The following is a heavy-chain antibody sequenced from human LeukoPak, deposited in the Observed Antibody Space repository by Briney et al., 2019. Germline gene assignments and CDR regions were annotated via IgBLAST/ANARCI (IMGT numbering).Heavy chain of an antibody. D-gene: IGHD6-19*01. CDR1: GFTFSSYS. V-gene: IGHV3-48*01. CDR2: VGSSSTTI. CDR3: ARDRSSGWSVWFDP. Sequence: GGSLRLSCAASGFTFSSYSMGWVRQVPGKGLEWLSYVGSSSTTIYYADSVKGRFTISRDNAKNSLYLQMNSLRVEDTAVYYCARDRSSGWSVWFDPWGQGTLVTVSS. J-gene: IGHJ5*02.